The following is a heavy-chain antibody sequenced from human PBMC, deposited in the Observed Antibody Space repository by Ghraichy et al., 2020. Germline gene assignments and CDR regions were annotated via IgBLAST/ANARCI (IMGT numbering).Heavy chain of an antibody. CDR3: ARVDTAMDNYYYYGMDV. Sequence: SETLSLTCTVSGGSISSYYWSWIRQPPGKGLEWIGYIYYSGSTNYNPSLKSRVTISVDTSKNQFSLKLSSVTAADTAVYYCARVDTAMDNYYYYGMDVWGQGTTVTVSS. J-gene: IGHJ6*02. V-gene: IGHV4-59*01. D-gene: IGHD5-18*01. CDR2: IYYSGST. CDR1: GGSISSYY.